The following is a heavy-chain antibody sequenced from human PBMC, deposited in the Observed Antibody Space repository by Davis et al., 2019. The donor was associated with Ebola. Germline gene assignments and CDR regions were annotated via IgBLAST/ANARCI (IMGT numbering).Heavy chain of an antibody. CDR3: VSDWEYYFDY. CDR1: GGSISSYYW. V-gene: IGHV3-74*01. CDR2: INSDGSST. D-gene: IGHD1-26*01. Sequence: HTSETLSLTCTVSGGSISSYYWMHWVRQAPGKGLVWVSRINSDGSSTSYADSVKGRFTISRDNAKNTLYLQMNSLRAEDTAVYYCVSDWEYYFDYWGQGTLVTVSS. J-gene: IGHJ4*02.